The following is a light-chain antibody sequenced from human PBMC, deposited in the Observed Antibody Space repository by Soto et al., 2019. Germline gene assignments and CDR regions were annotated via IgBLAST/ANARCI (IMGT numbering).Light chain of an antibody. CDR3: QQYGSSPYT. V-gene: IGKV3-20*01. Sequence: EIVMTQSPGTLSLSPGERATLSCRASHSVTSSYLAWYQQKPGQAPRLLIYGASSRATGIPDRFGGSGSGTDFTLTISRLEPEDFAVYYCQQYGSSPYTFGQGTKLESK. CDR1: HSVTSSY. CDR2: GAS. J-gene: IGKJ2*01.